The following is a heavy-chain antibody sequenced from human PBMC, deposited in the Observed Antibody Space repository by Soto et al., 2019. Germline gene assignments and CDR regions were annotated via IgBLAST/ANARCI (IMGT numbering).Heavy chain of an antibody. CDR2: IYSGGST. Sequence: PGGSLRLSCAASGFTVSTKYMSWVRQAPGKGLEWVSVIYSGGSTFYADSVRGRFTISRDNSKNTVDLQMNSLRAEDTAVYYCARGPWAAAYWGQGTLVTVSS. D-gene: IGHD3-16*01. CDR1: GFTVSTKY. CDR3: ARGPWAAAY. V-gene: IGHV3-66*01. J-gene: IGHJ4*02.